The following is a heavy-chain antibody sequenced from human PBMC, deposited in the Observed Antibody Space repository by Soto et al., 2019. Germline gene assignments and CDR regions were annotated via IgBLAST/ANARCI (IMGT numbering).Heavy chain of an antibody. Sequence: EVQLVESGGGLVQPGGSLRLSCAASGFTFSSYSMNWVRQAPGKGLEWVSYISSSSSTIYYADSVKGRFTISRDNAKNSLYLQMNSLRAEDTAVYYCARDRAIVLMVYDDAFDIWGQGTMVTVSS. CDR3: ARDRAIVLMVYDDAFDI. V-gene: IGHV3-48*01. CDR2: ISSSSSTI. J-gene: IGHJ3*02. CDR1: GFTFSSYS. D-gene: IGHD2-8*01.